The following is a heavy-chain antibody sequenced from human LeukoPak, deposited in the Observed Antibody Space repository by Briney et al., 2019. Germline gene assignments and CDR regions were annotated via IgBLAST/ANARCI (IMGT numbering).Heavy chain of an antibody. Sequence: ASVKVSCKASGYTFTSYGISWVRQAPGQGLEWMGWISAYNGNTNYAQKLQGRVTMTTDTSTSTAYMELRCLRSDDTAVYYCARARAVAGTGTYWGQGTLVTVSS. CDR1: GYTFTSYG. CDR2: ISAYNGNT. J-gene: IGHJ4*02. V-gene: IGHV1-18*01. D-gene: IGHD6-19*01. CDR3: ARARAVAGTGTY.